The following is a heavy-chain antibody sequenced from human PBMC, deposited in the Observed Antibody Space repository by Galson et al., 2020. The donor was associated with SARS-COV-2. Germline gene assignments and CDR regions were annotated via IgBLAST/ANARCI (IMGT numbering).Heavy chain of an antibody. Sequence: SQTLSLTCAVSGGSISSGGYYWSWIRQHPGKGLEWIGYIYYSGSTYYNPSLKSRVTISVDTSKNQFSLKLSSVTAADTAVYYCARERYYDSSGYSVFDYWGQGTLVTVSS. CDR2: IYYSGST. D-gene: IGHD3-22*01. J-gene: IGHJ4*02. CDR3: ARERYYDSSGYSVFDY. CDR1: GGSISSGGYY. V-gene: IGHV4-31*11.